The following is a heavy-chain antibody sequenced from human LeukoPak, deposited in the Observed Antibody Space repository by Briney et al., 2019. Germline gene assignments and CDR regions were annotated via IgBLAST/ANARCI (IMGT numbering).Heavy chain of an antibody. Sequence: PGWSLRLSCAASGFTFSDYYMSWIRQAPGKGLEWVSYISSSGSTIYYADSVKGRFTISRDNAKNSLYLQMNSLRAEDTAVYYCARTLVYGDYGEGLRYWGQGTLVTVSS. V-gene: IGHV3-11*01. CDR2: ISSSGSTI. CDR3: ARTLVYGDYGEGLRY. J-gene: IGHJ4*02. CDR1: GFTFSDYY. D-gene: IGHD4-17*01.